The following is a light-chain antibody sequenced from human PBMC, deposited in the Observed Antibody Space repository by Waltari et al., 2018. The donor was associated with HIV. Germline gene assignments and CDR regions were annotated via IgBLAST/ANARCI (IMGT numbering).Light chain of an antibody. CDR2: RND. V-gene: IGLV10-54*01. J-gene: IGLJ3*02. CDR1: SNTVGTQG. CDR3: AAWDSSLDSWV. Sequence: QAGLTQPPSVSKGLRQTATLTCTGNSNTVGTQGEAWLQQHQGHPPKLLSYRNDNRPSGISERLSASRSGNTASLTITGLQPEDEADYYCAAWDSSLDSWVFGGGTKVTVL.